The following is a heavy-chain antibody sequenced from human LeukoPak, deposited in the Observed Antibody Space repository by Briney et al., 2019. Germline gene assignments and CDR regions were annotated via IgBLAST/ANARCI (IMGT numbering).Heavy chain of an antibody. V-gene: IGHV1-8*02. CDR2: MNPDSGNT. D-gene: IGHD3-22*01. CDR1: GYTFTGYY. Sequence: GASVKVSCKASGYTFTGYYMHWVRQAPGQGLEWMGWMNPDSGNTGYAQKFQGRVTMTRNTSISTAYMELSSLRSEDTAVYYCARTYYYETTAPNWFDPWGQGTLVTVSS. J-gene: IGHJ5*02. CDR3: ARTYYYETTAPNWFDP.